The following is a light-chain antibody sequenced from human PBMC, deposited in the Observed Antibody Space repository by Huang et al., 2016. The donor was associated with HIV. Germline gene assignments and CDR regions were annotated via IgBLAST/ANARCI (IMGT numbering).Light chain of an antibody. V-gene: IGKV3-11*01. CDR1: QSVSSY. CDR2: DAS. CDR3: QQRSNWPWT. Sequence: EIVLTQSPATLSLSPGERATRSCRASQSVSSYLAWYQQKPGQAPRLLIYDASNRATGIPARFSGSGSGTDFTLTISSLAPEDFAVYYCQQRSNWPWTFGQGTKVEIK. J-gene: IGKJ1*01.